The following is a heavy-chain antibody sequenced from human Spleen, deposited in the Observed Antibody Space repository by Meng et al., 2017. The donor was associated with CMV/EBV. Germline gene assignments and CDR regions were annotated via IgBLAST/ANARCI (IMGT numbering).Heavy chain of an antibody. J-gene: IGHJ4*02. CDR2: IIPIFGTA. D-gene: IGHD2-2*01. CDR3: ARDGIVVPSAGLDY. Sequence: SVKVSCKASGGTFSSYAISWVRQAPGQGLEWMGGIIPIFGTANYAQKFQGRVTITTDESTSTAYMELRSLRFDDTAVYYCARDGIVVPSAGLDYWGQGTLVTISS. CDR1: GGTFSSYA. V-gene: IGHV1-69*05.